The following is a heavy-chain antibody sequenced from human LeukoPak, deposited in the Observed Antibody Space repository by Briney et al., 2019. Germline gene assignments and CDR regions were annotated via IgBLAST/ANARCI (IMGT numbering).Heavy chain of an antibody. Sequence: PSETLSLTCAVYGGSFSGYYWSWIRQPPGKGLEWIGEINHSGSTNYNPSLKSRTTISVDTPKNQFSLKLSSVTAADTAVYYCARHRFWATVVTPSVWFDPWGQGTLVTVSS. CDR2: INHSGST. CDR1: GGSFSGYY. V-gene: IGHV4-34*01. D-gene: IGHD4-23*01. J-gene: IGHJ5*02. CDR3: ARHRFWATVVTPSVWFDP.